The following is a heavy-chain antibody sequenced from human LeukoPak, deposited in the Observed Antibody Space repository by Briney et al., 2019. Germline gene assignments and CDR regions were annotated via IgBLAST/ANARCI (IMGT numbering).Heavy chain of an antibody. D-gene: IGHD2-8*01. CDR2: INHSGST. CDR1: GGSFSGYY. CDR3: ARGPNYCTNGVCYRDAFDI. V-gene: IGHV4-34*01. J-gene: IGHJ3*02. Sequence: PSETLSLTCAVYGGSFSGYYWSWIRQPPGKGLEWIGEINHSGSTNYNPSLKSRVTISVDTSKNQFSLKLSSVTAADTAVYYCARGPNYCTNGVCYRDAFDIWGQGTMVTVSS.